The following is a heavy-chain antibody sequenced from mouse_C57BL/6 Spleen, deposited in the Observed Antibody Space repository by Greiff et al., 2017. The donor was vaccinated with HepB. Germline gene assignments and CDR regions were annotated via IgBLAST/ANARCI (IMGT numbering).Heavy chain of an antibody. V-gene: IGHV10-1*01. Sequence: EVKLVESGGGLVQPKGSLKLSCAASGFSFNTYAMNWVRQAPGKGLEWVARIRSKSNNYATYYADSVKDRFTISRDDSESMLYLQMNNLKTADTAMYYCVRRDYGYDYFDYWGQRTTLTVSS. CDR1: GFSFNTYA. CDR2: IRSKSNNYAT. CDR3: VRRDYGYDYFDY. J-gene: IGHJ2*01. D-gene: IGHD2-2*01.